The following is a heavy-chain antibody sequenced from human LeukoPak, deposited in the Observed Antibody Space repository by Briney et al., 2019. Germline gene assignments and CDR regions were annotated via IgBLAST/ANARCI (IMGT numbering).Heavy chain of an antibody. V-gene: IGHV4-39*01. CDR2: IYYSGST. J-gene: IGHJ3*02. CDR3: ASTGYSYAVNEIHAFDI. D-gene: IGHD5-18*01. CDR1: GFTFSSYSMN. Sequence: GSLRLSCAASGFTFSSYSMNWVRQPPGKGLEWIGSIYYSGSTYYNPSLKSRVTISVDTSKNQFSLKLSSVTAADTAVYYCASTGYSYAVNEIHAFDIWGQGTMVTVSS.